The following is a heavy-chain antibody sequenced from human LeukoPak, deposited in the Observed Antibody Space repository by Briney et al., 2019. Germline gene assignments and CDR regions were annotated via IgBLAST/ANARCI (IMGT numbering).Heavy chain of an antibody. CDR3: ARPTMVRGTYYMDV. V-gene: IGHV4-59*01. Sequence: SETLSLTCTVSGVSISSYYWSWLRQPPGKGLEWIGCIYYSGYTYYKASLKSRVTLLVDTSSTEYPLKLSSVPAAATALYYWARPTMVRGTYYMDVWGKGTTVTVSS. D-gene: IGHD3-10*01. CDR1: GVSISSYY. CDR2: IYYSGYT. J-gene: IGHJ6*03.